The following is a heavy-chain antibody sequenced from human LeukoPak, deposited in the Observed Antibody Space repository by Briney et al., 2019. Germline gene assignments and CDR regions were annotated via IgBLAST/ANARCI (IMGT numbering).Heavy chain of an antibody. Sequence: PGGSLRLSCAASGFTFSSYAMSWVRQAPGKGLEWVSGISGSGGSSYYADSVKGRFTISRDNSKNTLYLQMSSLRGEDTAVYYCAKVSQWGNSRWYEGDWGQGTLVTVSS. CDR3: AKVSQWGNSRWYEGD. CDR2: ISGSGGSS. D-gene: IGHD6-13*01. V-gene: IGHV3-23*01. J-gene: IGHJ4*02. CDR1: GFTFSSYA.